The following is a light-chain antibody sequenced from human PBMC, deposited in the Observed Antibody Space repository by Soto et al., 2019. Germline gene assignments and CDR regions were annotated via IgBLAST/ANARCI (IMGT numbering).Light chain of an antibody. CDR1: SSNIGNNY. CDR2: DNN. CDR3: GTWDSSLCVVV. Sequence: QSVLTQPPSVSAAPGQTVTISCTGSSSNIGNNYVSWYQQLPGTAPKLLIYDNNKRPSGVPDRFSGSKSGTSATLGITGLQTGDEADYYCGTWDSSLCVVVFGGGTKLTVL. J-gene: IGLJ2*01. V-gene: IGLV1-51*01.